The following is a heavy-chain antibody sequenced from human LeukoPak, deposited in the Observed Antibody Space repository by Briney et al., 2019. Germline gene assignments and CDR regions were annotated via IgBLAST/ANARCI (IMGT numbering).Heavy chain of an antibody. Sequence: KTSETLSLTCTVSGGSISSYYWSWIRQPPGKGLEWIGYIYYSGSTNYNPSLKSRVTISVETSKNKFSLMLSSVTAADTAVYYCARDRGSGWYNSVDYWGQGTLVTVSS. CDR2: IYYSGST. D-gene: IGHD6-19*01. CDR1: GGSISSYY. V-gene: IGHV4-59*01. CDR3: ARDRGSGWYNSVDY. J-gene: IGHJ4*02.